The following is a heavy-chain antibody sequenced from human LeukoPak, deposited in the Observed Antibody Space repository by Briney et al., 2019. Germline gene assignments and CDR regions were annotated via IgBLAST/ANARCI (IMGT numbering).Heavy chain of an antibody. J-gene: IGHJ6*02. CDR2: IYYSGST. V-gene: IGHV4-59*12. CDR3: ARDSLRRYCSSTSCYRYGMDV. Sequence: PSETLSLTCTVSGGSISSYYWSWIRQPPGKGLEWIGYIYYSGSTNYNPSLKSRVTISVDTPKNQFSLKLSSVTAADTAVYYCARDSLRRYCSSTSCYRYGMDVWGQGTTVTVSS. D-gene: IGHD2-2*01. CDR1: GGSISSYY.